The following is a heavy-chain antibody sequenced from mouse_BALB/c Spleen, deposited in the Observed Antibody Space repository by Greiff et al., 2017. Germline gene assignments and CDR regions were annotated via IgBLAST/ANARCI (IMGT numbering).Heavy chain of an antibody. CDR2: IDPENGNT. J-gene: IGHJ2*01. CDR1: GFNIKDYY. D-gene: IGHD4-1*01. V-gene: IGHV14-1*02. Sequence: VQLKESGAELVRPGALVKLSCKASGFNIKDYYMHWVKQRPEQGLEWIGWIDPENGNTIYDPKFQGKASITADTSSNTAYLQLSSLTSEDTAVYYCARSGGSFDYWGQGTTLTVSS. CDR3: ARSGGSFDY.